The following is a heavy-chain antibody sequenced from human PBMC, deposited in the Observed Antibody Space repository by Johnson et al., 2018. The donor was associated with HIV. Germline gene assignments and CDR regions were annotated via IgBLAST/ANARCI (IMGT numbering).Heavy chain of an antibody. D-gene: IGHD4-11*01. CDR1: GFSFTKYA. V-gene: IGHV3-7*03. CDR3: ARDTYSSDACDI. CDR2: IKKDGSEK. Sequence: VQLVESGGGVVQPGRSLRLSCVASGFSFTKYAMHWVRQAPGKGLEWVANIKKDGSEKYYVDSVKGRFTISRDNAKNSLYLQMNSLRAEDTALYYCARDTYSSDACDIWGQGTMVTVSS. J-gene: IGHJ3*02.